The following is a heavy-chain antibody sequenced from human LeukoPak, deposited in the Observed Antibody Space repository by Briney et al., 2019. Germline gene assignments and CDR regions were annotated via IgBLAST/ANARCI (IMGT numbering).Heavy chain of an antibody. J-gene: IGHJ4*02. CDR2: ISDSGNT. CDR3: AREEKVLDYFDY. CDR1: GVSMRSRRYY. Sequence: SETLSLTCTVCGVSMRSRRYYWGWIRQPRGKGVEWIGKISDSGNTYYSPSLRSRVTISIDMSKNQISLKLSSAAATDTAVYYCAREEKVLDYFDYWGQGTLVTVSS. V-gene: IGHV4-39*01.